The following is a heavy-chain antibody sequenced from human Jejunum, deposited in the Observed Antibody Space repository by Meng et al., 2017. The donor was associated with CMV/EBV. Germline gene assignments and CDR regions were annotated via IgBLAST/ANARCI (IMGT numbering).Heavy chain of an antibody. D-gene: IGHD1-1*01. Sequence: ASGFTFSIFSMDWVRQTPGKGLEWVSSVSSSSTYIYYADSVKGRFTISRDNAKNSLHLQMNSLTAADTAVYYCARGLERQGYFDYWGQGTLVTVSS. CDR2: VSSSSTYI. J-gene: IGHJ4*02. CDR3: ARGLERQGYFDY. V-gene: IGHV3-21*01. CDR1: GFTFSIFS.